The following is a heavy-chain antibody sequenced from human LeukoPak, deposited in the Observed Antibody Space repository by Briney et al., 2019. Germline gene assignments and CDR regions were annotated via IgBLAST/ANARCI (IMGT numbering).Heavy chain of an antibody. CDR3: ARDEDGYYY. D-gene: IGHD3-22*01. J-gene: IGHJ4*02. CDR1: GFTFSRYW. CDR2: IKQDGSEK. V-gene: IGHV3-7*01. Sequence: GGSLRLSCAASGFTFSRYWMSWVRQAPGKGPEWVANIKQDGSEKYYVDSVKGRFTISRDNAKNSLYLQMNSLRAEDTAVYYCARDEDGYYYWGQGTLVTVSS.